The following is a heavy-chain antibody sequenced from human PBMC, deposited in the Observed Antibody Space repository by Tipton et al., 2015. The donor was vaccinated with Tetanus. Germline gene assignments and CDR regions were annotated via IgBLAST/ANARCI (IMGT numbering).Heavy chain of an antibody. CDR3: VRGRGSGAQSFGFEH. D-gene: IGHD1-26*01. J-gene: IGHJ4*02. V-gene: IGHV4-39*07. CDR1: GGSISTSGFY. Sequence: TLSLTCTVSGGSISTSGFYWDWIRQSPIKGLEWIGNIYYNGGTHYNPSLKSRVRISIDTSKNQFSLKLTSVTAADTGVYFCVRGRGSGAQSFGFEHWGRGTQVIVSS. CDR2: IYYNGGT.